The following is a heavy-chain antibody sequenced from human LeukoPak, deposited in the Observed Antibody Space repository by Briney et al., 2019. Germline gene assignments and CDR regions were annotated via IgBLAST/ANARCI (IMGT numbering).Heavy chain of an antibody. CDR1: GGSISSYY. J-gene: IGHJ6*03. D-gene: IGHD2-2*01. CDR3: ARVGGYCSSTSCYFYYYMDV. Sequence: SETLSLTCTVSGGSISSYYWSWIRQPPGKGLEWIGYIYYSGSTNYNPSLKSRVTISVDTSKNQFSLKLSSVTAADTAVYYRARVGGYCSSTSCYFYYYMDVWGKGTTVTVSS. V-gene: IGHV4-59*01. CDR2: IYYSGST.